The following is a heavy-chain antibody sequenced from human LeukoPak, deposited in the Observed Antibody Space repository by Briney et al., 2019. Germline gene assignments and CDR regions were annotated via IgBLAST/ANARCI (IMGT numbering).Heavy chain of an antibody. Sequence: GGSLRLSCAASGFTFSSYAMSWVRQAPGKGLEWVAVISYDGSNKYYADSVKGRFTISRDNSKNTLYLQMNSLRAEDTAVYYCAREGSGYYYYIDYWGQGTLVTVSS. D-gene: IGHD3-22*01. CDR2: ISYDGSNK. V-gene: IGHV3-30-3*01. CDR1: GFTFSSYA. J-gene: IGHJ4*02. CDR3: AREGSGYYYYIDY.